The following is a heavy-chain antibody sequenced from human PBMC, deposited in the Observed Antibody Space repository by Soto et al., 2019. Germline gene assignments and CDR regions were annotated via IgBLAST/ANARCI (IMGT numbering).Heavy chain of an antibody. CDR2: IYYSGHT. Sequence: SETLSLTCTVSGGSITSGDNYWSWIRQPPGKGLEWIGYIYYSGHTYYNPSLKSRLTISVDTSKNQFSLKLSSVTAADTAVSYCARTSWRGWGRRIFDSWGQGALVTVSS. D-gene: IGHD3-3*01. V-gene: IGHV4-30-4*01. J-gene: IGHJ4*02. CDR3: ARTSWRGWGRRIFDS. CDR1: GGSITSGDNY.